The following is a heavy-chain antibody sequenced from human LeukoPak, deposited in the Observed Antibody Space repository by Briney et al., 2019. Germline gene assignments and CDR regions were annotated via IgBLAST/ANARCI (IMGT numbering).Heavy chain of an antibody. CDR1: GLTVRGNY. J-gene: IGHJ4*02. CDR2: IYSGGTT. D-gene: IGHD6-19*01. V-gene: IGHV3-53*01. Sequence: PGGSLRLYCAASGLTVRGNYMSWVRHAPGKGLEWDSDIYSGGTTYYADSVKGRFTISRDNSKNTLYLQMNSLRAEDTALYYCARLASDSRGWYHFDYWGQGTLVTVSS. CDR3: ARLASDSRGWYHFDY.